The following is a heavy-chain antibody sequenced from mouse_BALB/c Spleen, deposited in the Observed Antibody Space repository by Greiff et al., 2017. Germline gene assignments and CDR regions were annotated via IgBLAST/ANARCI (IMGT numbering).Heavy chain of an antibody. J-gene: IGHJ4*01. CDR2: IYPGDGDT. V-gene: IGHV1-87*01. Sequence: QVQLQQSGAELARPGASVKLSCKASGYTFTSYWMQWVKQRPGQGLEWIGAIYPGDGDTRYTQKFKGKATLTADKSSSTAYMQLSSLASEDSAVYYCATTVVEAMDYWGQGTSVTVSS. CDR3: ATTVVEAMDY. D-gene: IGHD1-1*01. CDR1: GYTFTSYW.